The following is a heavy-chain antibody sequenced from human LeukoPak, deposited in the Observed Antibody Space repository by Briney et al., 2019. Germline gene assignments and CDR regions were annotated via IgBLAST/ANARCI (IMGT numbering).Heavy chain of an antibody. CDR1: GGSISSSNYY. CDR2: IYYRGTS. J-gene: IGHJ4*02. V-gene: IGHV4-39*01. CDR3: ARTTVTPEFDY. D-gene: IGHD4-17*01. Sequence: SQTLSLTCTVSGGSISSSNYYWGWIRQPPGKGLEWIGSIYYRGTSYYNPSLKSRVTISVDTSKNQFSLRLSSVTAADTAVYYCARTTVTPEFDYWGEGSLVTVPS.